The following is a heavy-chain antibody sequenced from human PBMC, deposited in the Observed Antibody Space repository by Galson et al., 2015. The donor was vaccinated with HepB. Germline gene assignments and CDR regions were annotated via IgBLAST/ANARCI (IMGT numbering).Heavy chain of an antibody. V-gene: IGHV1-3*01. D-gene: IGHD2-2*01. CDR1: GYTFTSHA. CDR3: ARQYCNSTGCYSGSFDI. J-gene: IGHJ3*02. CDR2: LIAGNGNT. Sequence: SVKVSCKAFGYTFTSHAIHWVRQAPGKRLEWMGWLIAGNGNTKYSQNFQGRVTFTRDTSASTAYVELTSLRSDDTAIYYCARQYCNSTGCYSGSFDIWGQGTMVTVSS.